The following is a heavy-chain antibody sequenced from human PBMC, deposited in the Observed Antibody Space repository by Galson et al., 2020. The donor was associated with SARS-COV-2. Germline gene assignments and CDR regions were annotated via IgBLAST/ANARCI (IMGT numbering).Heavy chain of an antibody. V-gene: IGHV1-46*01. Sequence: ASVKVSCKASAYTFTTYYMQWVRQAPGQGLEWMGLINPSGGSTNYAQKFQGRVTMTRDTSTSTVYLELSSLSSEDTAVYYCAREAMYSGSYHDAFDIWGQGTMVTVSS. D-gene: IGHD1-26*01. CDR2: INPSGGST. CDR1: AYTFTTYY. CDR3: AREAMYSGSYHDAFDI. J-gene: IGHJ3*02.